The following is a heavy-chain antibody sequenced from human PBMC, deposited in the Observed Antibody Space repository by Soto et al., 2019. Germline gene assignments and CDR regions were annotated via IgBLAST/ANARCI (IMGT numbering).Heavy chain of an antibody. CDR1: GYSFITSG. D-gene: IGHD2-21*02. Sequence: ASVKLSCKASGYSFITSGISWVRQAPRQGLEWMGWVSAYHGNTNYAQKFQDRVTMTADTSTSTVYMELSSLRSEDTAVYYCARDQYCGGDCYNWFDPWGQGTLVTVSS. CDR2: VSAYHGNT. J-gene: IGHJ5*02. V-gene: IGHV1-18*01. CDR3: ARDQYCGGDCYNWFDP.